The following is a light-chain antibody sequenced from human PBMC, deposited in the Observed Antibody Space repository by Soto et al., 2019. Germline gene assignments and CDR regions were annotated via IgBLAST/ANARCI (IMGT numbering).Light chain of an antibody. Sequence: IPMAQSPSSFSSSTGDRVTITCRASQGISSYLAWYQQKPGKAPKLLIYAASTSQSGVPSRFSGSGSGTDFTLTISSLQSEDFAVYYCQQYNNWPPLFTFGPGTKVDIK. CDR2: AAS. CDR1: QGISSY. CDR3: QQYNNWPPLFT. V-gene: IGKV1-8*01. J-gene: IGKJ3*01.